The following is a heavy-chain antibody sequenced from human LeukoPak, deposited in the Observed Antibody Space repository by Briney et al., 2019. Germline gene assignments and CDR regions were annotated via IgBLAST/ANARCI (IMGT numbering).Heavy chain of an antibody. J-gene: IGHJ4*02. CDR3: ARGRGLGSGSYYYYFDS. V-gene: IGHV3-33*01. Sequence: GGSLRLSCAASGFIFSTHGMHWVRQGPGRGLEWVAIIWYDGSEKYYADSVKGRFTISRDNSKNTLYLQMDSLRAEDTAVYYCARGRGLGSGSYYYYFDSWGQGTLVNVSS. CDR2: IWYDGSEK. D-gene: IGHD3-22*01. CDR1: GFIFSTHG.